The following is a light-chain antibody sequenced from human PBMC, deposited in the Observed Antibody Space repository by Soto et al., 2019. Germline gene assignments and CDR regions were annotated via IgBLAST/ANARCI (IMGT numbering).Light chain of an antibody. CDR3: QSHDSSLSGYV. CDR2: GNS. V-gene: IGLV1-40*01. CDR1: SSNIGAGYD. J-gene: IGLJ1*01. Sequence: QSALTQPPSVSGAPGQRVTISCTGSSSNIGAGYDVHWYQQLPGTAPKLLFYGNSNRPSGVPDRFSGSKSGTSASLAITGLQAEDEADYYCQSHDSSLSGYVFGTGTKLTVL.